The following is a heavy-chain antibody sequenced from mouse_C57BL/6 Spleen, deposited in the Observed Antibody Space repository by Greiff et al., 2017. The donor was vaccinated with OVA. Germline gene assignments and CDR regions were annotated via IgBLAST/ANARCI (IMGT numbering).Heavy chain of an antibody. V-gene: IGHV1-74*01. CDR1: GSPFTISF. CDR3: AIPWGGNYDAMDY. J-gene: IGHJ4*01. Sequence: QVQLQQPGAALLPPFASLPVSCQASGSPFTISFLPFLQPLPGPVLSWIGRIHPSDSDTTSNQKFKGTATLTVDKSSSTAYMQLSSLTSEDSAVYYCAIPWGGNYDAMDYWGQGTSVTVSS. D-gene: IGHD1-1*02. CDR2: IHPSDSDT.